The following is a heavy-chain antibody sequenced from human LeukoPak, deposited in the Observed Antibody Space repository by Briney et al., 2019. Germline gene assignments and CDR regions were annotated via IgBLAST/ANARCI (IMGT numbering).Heavy chain of an antibody. Sequence: PGGSLRLSCAASGFTFSSYAMHWVRQAPGKGLEWVAVISYDGSNKYYADSVKGRFTISRDNSKNTLYLQMNSLRAEDTAVYYCARDNGDCGGDCFAYYFDYWGQGTLVTVSS. CDR1: GFTFSSYA. J-gene: IGHJ4*02. CDR2: ISYDGSNK. CDR3: ARDNGDCGGDCFAYYFDY. D-gene: IGHD2-21*02. V-gene: IGHV3-30*16.